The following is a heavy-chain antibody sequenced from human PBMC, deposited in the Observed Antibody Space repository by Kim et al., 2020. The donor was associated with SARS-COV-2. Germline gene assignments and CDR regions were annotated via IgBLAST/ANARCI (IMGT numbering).Heavy chain of an antibody. CDR3: ARAHYGSGSDYFDY. Sequence: NPSLKSRVTISVDTSKNQFSLKLSSVTAADTAVYYCARAHYGSGSDYFDYWGQGTLVTVSS. V-gene: IGHV4-59*01. J-gene: IGHJ4*02. D-gene: IGHD3-10*01.